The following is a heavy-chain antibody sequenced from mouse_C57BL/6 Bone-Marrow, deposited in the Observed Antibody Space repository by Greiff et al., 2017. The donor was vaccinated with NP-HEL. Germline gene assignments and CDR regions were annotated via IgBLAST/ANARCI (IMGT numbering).Heavy chain of an antibody. CDR2: ISSGGDYI. J-gene: IGHJ1*03. CDR1: GFTFSSYA. CDR3: TRDDYYGSSYWYFDV. V-gene: IGHV5-9-1*02. D-gene: IGHD1-1*01. Sequence: EVMLVESGEGLVKPGGSLKLSCAASGFTFSSYAMSWVRQTPEKRLEWVAYISSGGDYIYYADTVKGRFTISRDNARNTLYLQMSSLKSEDTAMYYCTRDDYYGSSYWYFDVWGTGTTVTVSS.